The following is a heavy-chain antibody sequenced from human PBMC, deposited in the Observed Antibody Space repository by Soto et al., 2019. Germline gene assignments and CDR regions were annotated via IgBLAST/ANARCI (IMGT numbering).Heavy chain of an antibody. CDR3: ASINWFDP. J-gene: IGHJ5*02. CDR1: GGSISSRCYY. CDR2: IYYSGST. Sequence: QLQLQESGPGLVKPSETLSLTCTVSGGSISSRCYYWGWIRQPPGKGLEWIGTIYYSGSTYYNPSLTSRVTISVDSSKNQFSLELSSVTAADTAVYYCASINWFDPWGQGTLVTVSS. V-gene: IGHV4-39*01.